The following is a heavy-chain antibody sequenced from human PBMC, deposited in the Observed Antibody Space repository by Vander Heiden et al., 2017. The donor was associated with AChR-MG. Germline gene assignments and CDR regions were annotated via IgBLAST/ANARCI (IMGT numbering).Heavy chain of an antibody. CDR3: ARDSGSSSWPHYYGMDV. Sequence: EDQLVESGGGMVQPGGSLSLYCAASGFPLSRYWLAWVRQAPGKGLGWVANIKQDGSEKYYVDSVKGRFTISRDNAKNSLYLQMNSLRAEDTAVYYCARDSGSSSWPHYYGMDVWGQGTTVTVSS. J-gene: IGHJ6*02. CDR2: IKQDGSEK. D-gene: IGHD6-13*01. V-gene: IGHV3-7*01. CDR1: GFPLSRYW.